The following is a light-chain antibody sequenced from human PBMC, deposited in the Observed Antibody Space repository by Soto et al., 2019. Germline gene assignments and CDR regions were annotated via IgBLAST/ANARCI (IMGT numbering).Light chain of an antibody. V-gene: IGKV2-28*01. J-gene: IGKJ5*01. CDR1: ESLLQSNGYNY. CDR2: GAS. CDR3: QQYNNWPPIT. Sequence: DIVMTQSPLALAVTPGEPASISCKSSESLLQSNGYNYLDWYLQKPGQSPQLLIYGASTRATGIPARFSGSGSGTEFTLTIRSLQSEDFAVYYCQQYNNWPPITFGQGTRLEIK.